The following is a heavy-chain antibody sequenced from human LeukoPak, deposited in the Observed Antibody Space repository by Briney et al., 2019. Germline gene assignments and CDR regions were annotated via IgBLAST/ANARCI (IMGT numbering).Heavy chain of an antibody. D-gene: IGHD2-15*01. CDR2: IIPIFGTA. V-gene: IGHV1-69*13. Sequence: ASVKVSCKASGGTFISYAISWVRQAPGQGLEWMGGIIPIFGTANYAQKFQGRVTITADESTSTAYMELSSLRSEDTAVYYCARDPALYCSGGSCSDKYNWFDPWGQGTLVTVSS. CDR3: ARDPALYCSGGSCSDKYNWFDP. CDR1: GGTFISYA. J-gene: IGHJ5*02.